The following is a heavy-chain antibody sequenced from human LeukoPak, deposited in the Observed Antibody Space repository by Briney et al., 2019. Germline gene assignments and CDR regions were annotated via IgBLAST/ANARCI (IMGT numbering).Heavy chain of an antibody. Sequence: GGSLRLSCSASGFTFSSYAMNWVRQAPGKGLEYVSTINLNGGSTYYADSVKGRFTISRDNSKNTLSLQMGSLRAEDTAVYYCVKVGHGSGSGTLWYLDLWGRGTLVTVSS. CDR1: GFTFSSYA. D-gene: IGHD3-10*01. CDR3: VKVGHGSGSGTLWYLDL. CDR2: INLNGGST. J-gene: IGHJ2*01. V-gene: IGHV3-64D*06.